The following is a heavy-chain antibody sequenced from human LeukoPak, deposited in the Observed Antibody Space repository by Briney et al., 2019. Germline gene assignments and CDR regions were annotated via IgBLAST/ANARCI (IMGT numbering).Heavy chain of an antibody. Sequence: ASVKVSCKVSGYTLTELSMHWVRQAPGKGGEWMGGFDPEDGETIYAQKFQGRVTMTEDTSTDTAYMELSSLRSEDTAVYYCATGQQWLVYFDYWGQGTLVTVSS. V-gene: IGHV1-24*01. D-gene: IGHD6-19*01. CDR2: FDPEDGET. CDR1: GYTLTELS. J-gene: IGHJ4*02. CDR3: ATGQQWLVYFDY.